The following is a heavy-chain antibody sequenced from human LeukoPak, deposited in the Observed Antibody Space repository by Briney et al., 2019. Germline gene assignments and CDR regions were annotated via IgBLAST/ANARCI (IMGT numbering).Heavy chain of an antibody. Sequence: GGSLRLSCAASGFTFSSYWMSWVRQAPGKGLEWVANIKQGGSEKYYVDSVKGRFTISRDNAKNSLYLQMNSLRAEDTAVYYCARNIAAAAPYYFDYWGQGTLVTVSS. D-gene: IGHD6-13*01. J-gene: IGHJ4*02. CDR3: ARNIAAAAPYYFDY. CDR1: GFTFSSYW. V-gene: IGHV3-7*01. CDR2: IKQGGSEK.